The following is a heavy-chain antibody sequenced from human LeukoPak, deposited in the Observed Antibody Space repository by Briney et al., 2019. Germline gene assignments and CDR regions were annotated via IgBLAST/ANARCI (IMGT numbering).Heavy chain of an antibody. CDR2: IYYSGST. J-gene: IGHJ4*02. CDR3: ARGGVIDYYDSSGYYRDHFDY. V-gene: IGHV4-59*01. Sequence: SETLSLTCTVSGGSISSYYWSWIRQPPGKGLEWIGYIYYSGSTNYNPSLKSRVTISVDTSKNQFSLKLSSVTAADTAVCYCARGGVIDYYDSSGYYRDHFDYWGQGTLVTVSS. D-gene: IGHD3-22*01. CDR1: GGSISSYY.